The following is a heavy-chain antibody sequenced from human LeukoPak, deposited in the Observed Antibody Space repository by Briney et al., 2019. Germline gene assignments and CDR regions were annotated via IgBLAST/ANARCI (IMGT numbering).Heavy chain of an antibody. CDR3: AKGSKAVLFTRDHYMDV. CDR2: IRYDGSNK. D-gene: IGHD6-19*01. V-gene: IGHV3-30*02. Sequence: GGSLRLSCAASGFTFDDYAMHWVCQAPGKGLEWVSFIRYDGSNKYYADSVRGRFTISRDNSKNTLYLQMNSLRAEDTAVYFCAKGSKAVLFTRDHYMDVWGKGTTVTISS. CDR1: GFTFDDYA. J-gene: IGHJ6*03.